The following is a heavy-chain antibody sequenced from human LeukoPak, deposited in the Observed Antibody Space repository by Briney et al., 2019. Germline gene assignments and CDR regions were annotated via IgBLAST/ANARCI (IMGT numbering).Heavy chain of an antibody. J-gene: IGHJ4*02. CDR2: IRYDGSNK. V-gene: IGHV3-30*02. D-gene: IGHD3-10*01. CDR3: AKSGYYYGSGSYPRGYFDY. CDR1: GFTFSSYG. Sequence: GGSLRLSCAASGFTFSSYGKHWVRQAPGKGLEWVAFIRYDGSNKYYADSVKGRFTISRDNSKNTLYLQMNSLRAEGTAVYYCAKSGYYYGSGSYPRGYFDYWGQGTLVTVSS.